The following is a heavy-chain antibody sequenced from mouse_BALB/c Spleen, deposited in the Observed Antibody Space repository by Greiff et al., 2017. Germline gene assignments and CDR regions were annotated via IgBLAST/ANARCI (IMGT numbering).Heavy chain of an antibody. CDR1: GYTFTSYT. CDR3: ARNDYGDYDAMDY. J-gene: IGHJ4*01. CDR2: INPSSGYT. D-gene: IGHD1-2*01. V-gene: IGHV1-4*01. Sequence: QVQLQQPGAELARPGASVKMSCKASGYTFTSYTMHWVKQRPGQGLEWIGYINPSSGYTNYNQKFKDKATLTADKSSSTAYMQLSSLTSEDSAVYYCARNDYGDYDAMDYWGQGTSVTVSS.